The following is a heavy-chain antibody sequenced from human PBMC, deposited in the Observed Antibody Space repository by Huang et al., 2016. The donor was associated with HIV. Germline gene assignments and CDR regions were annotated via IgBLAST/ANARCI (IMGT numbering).Heavy chain of an antibody. V-gene: IGHV4-39*01. Sequence: QLQLQESGPGLVKPSETLSLTCTVSGGSISSSSYYWGWIRQPPGKGLEWIGSIHHSGGTYYTPSLKSRVIISVDTSKNQFSLKLSSVTAADTAVYYCARHWYPSSWYYDYFDYWGQGTLVTVSS. D-gene: IGHD6-13*01. J-gene: IGHJ4*02. CDR1: GGSISSSSYY. CDR2: IHHSGGT. CDR3: ARHWYPSSWYYDYFDY.